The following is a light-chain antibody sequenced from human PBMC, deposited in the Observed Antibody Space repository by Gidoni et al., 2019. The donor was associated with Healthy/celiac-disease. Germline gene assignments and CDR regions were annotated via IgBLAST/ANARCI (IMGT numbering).Light chain of an antibody. CDR3: QQSDSTPPT. V-gene: IGKV1-39*01. J-gene: IGKJ3*01. Sequence: IHMPQSPSSLSASVGDRVTITCRASQSISSYLNWYQQKPGKAPKLLIYDASSLQSGVPSRFSGSGSGTDFTLTISSLQPEDFATYYCQQSDSTPPTFGRGTKVDIK. CDR2: DAS. CDR1: QSISSY.